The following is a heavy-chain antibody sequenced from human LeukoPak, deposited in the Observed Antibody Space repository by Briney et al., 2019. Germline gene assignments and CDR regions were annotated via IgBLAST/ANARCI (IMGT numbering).Heavy chain of an antibody. CDR3: AKSGFLALRYYYYGMDV. D-gene: IGHD2/OR15-2a*01. CDR1: GFTFSSYA. J-gene: IGHJ6*02. Sequence: PGGSLRLSCAASGFTFSSYAMSWVRQAPGKGLEWVSAISGSGGSTYYADSVKGRFTISRDNSKNTLYLQMNSLRAEDTAVYYCAKSGFLALRYYYYGMDVWGQGTTATVSS. V-gene: IGHV3-23*01. CDR2: ISGSGGST.